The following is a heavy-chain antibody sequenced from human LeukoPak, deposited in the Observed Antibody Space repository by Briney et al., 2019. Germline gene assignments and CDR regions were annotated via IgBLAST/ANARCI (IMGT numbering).Heavy chain of an antibody. Sequence: PGGSLRLSCAASGFTFNNYAMSWVRQAPGKGLEWVSVISGSGGFTYHADSVKGRFTISRDNSKNTLYLQMNTVRAEDTAVYYCAKGQTTVRGNFDYWGQGTLVTV. V-gene: IGHV3-23*01. J-gene: IGHJ4*02. CDR3: AKGQTTVRGNFDY. D-gene: IGHD4-17*01. CDR1: GFTFNNYA. CDR2: ISGSGGFT.